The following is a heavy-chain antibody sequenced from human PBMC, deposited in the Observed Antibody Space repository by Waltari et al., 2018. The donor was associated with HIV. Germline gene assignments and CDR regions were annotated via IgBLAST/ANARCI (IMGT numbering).Heavy chain of an antibody. CDR3: ARHGGYSSPLGY. J-gene: IGHJ4*02. CDR1: GGSISSYY. V-gene: IGHV4-59*08. CDR2: ISYSGST. D-gene: IGHD6-13*01. Sequence: QVQLQESGPGLVKPSETLSLTCTVSGGSISSYYWSWIRQPPGKGLEWIGYISYSGSTNYNPSLKSRVTISVDTSKNQFSLKLSSVTAADTAVYYCARHGGYSSPLGYWGQGTLVTVS.